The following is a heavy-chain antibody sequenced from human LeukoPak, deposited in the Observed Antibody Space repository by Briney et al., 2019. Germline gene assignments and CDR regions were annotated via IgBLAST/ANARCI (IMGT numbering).Heavy chain of an antibody. CDR2: INHSGNT. CDR3: AKVYSSSSRDAFDV. Sequence: PSETLSLTCAVYGESFSGYYWSWIRQPPGKGLEWLGEINHSGNTNYNSSLKSRVTMSVDTSKCQFSMKLSSVTAADTAVYYCAKVYSSSSRDAFDVWGQGTMVTVSS. CDR1: GESFSGYY. D-gene: IGHD6-6*01. J-gene: IGHJ3*01. V-gene: IGHV4-34*01.